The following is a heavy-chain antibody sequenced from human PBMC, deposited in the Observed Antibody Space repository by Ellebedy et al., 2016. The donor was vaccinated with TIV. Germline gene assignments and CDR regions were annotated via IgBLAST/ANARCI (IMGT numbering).Heavy chain of an antibody. V-gene: IGHV4-39*07. D-gene: IGHD5-12*01. J-gene: IGHJ6*02. CDR3: VRDRGKYSGDGIYHFGVDV. CDR1: GGSITSSRYY. Sequence: SETLSLXXSVSGGSITSSRYYWGWIRQPPGKGLEWIGSAYYTGSTYYNPSLKSRVTISIDTSKSKFSLNLSSVTAADTAVYYCVRDRGKYSGDGIYHFGVDVWGQGTTVAVSS. CDR2: AYYTGST.